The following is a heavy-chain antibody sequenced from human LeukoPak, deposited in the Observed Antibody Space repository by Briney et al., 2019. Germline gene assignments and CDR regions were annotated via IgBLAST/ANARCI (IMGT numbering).Heavy chain of an antibody. Sequence: ASVKVSCKASGSIFITYEIIWVRQAPGQGLEWMGWVSSYNGDTKYAQKFQDRVTMTRDLSTSTAYVELKDLTSDDTAVYFCANPPMAHFGTWGQGTLVTVSS. J-gene: IGHJ5*02. V-gene: IGHV1-18*01. CDR2: VSSYNGDT. CDR3: ANPPMAHFGT. D-gene: IGHD5-24*01. CDR1: GSIFITYE.